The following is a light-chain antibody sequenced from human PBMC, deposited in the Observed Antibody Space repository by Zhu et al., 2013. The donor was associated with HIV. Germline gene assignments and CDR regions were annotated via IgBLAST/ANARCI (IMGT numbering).Light chain of an antibody. CDR1: QTISGSY. Sequence: EIVLTQSPGTLSLSPGERATLSCRASQTISGSYLAWYQQQHGQAPRLLIYGASSRATGIPDRFSGGGSGTEFTLTISSLEAEDFAVYYCQNRNTWPWTFGQGTKVEIK. J-gene: IGKJ1*01. V-gene: IGKV3D-20*02. CDR3: QNRNTWPWT. CDR2: GAS.